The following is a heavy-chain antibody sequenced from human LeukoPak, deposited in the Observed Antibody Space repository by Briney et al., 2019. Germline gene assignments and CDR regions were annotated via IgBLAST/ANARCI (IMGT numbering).Heavy chain of an antibody. CDR1: GGSFSGYY. CDR3: ARAIRLTIFGVVLNPRGWFDP. CDR2: INHSGGT. D-gene: IGHD3-3*01. J-gene: IGHJ5*02. V-gene: IGHV4-34*01. Sequence: SETLSLTCAVYGGSFSGYYWSWIRQPPGKGLEWRGEINHSGGTNYNPSFKSRVTISVDTSKHQFSLQLSSVTAADTALYYRARAIRLTIFGVVLNPRGWFDPWGQGTLVTVPP.